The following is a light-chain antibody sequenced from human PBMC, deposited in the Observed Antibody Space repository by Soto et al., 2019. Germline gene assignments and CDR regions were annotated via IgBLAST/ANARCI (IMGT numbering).Light chain of an antibody. J-gene: IGLJ1*01. CDR2: EVS. CDR3: ISYAFTNWCV. CDR1: SSGVGGDNY. Sequence: QSPLTQPPSASGAPVQSVTITCTGTSSGVGGDNYVAWYQQHPGRAPKVIIYEVSKRPSGVPDRISASTSGSTAPRTVSGVQDESAADYYCISYAFTNWCVFRTVTKVTV. V-gene: IGLV2-8*01.